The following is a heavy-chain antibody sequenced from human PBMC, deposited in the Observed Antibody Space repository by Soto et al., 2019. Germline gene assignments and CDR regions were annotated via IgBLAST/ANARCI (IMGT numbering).Heavy chain of an antibody. CDR2: ISSSGSTI. CDR3: AKGKGRHYYYGMDV. CDR1: GFTFSSYE. Sequence: PGGSLRLSCAASGFTFSSYEMNWVRQAPGKGLEWVSYISSSGSTIYYADSVKGRFTISRDNAKNSLYLQMNSLRAEDTALYYCAKGKGRHYYYGMDVWGQGTTVTVSS. J-gene: IGHJ6*02. V-gene: IGHV3-48*03. D-gene: IGHD2-15*01.